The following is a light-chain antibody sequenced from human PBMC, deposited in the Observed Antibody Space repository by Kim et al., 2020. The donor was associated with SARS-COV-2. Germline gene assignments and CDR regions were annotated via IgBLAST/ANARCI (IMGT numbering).Light chain of an antibody. CDR1: SLRRFY. J-gene: IGLJ3*02. Sequence: SSELTQDPAVSVALGQTVRITCQGDSLRRFYARWYQQKPGQAPVLVIYGKTNRPSGIPDRFSGSSSGNTASLTITGAQAEDEADYYCNSRDSTDNHWVFGGGTKLTVL. CDR2: GKT. CDR3: NSRDSTDNHWV. V-gene: IGLV3-19*01.